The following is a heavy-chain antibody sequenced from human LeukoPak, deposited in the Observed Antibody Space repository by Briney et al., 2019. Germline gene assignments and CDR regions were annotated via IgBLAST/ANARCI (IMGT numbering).Heavy chain of an antibody. Sequence: PGGSLRLSCAASGFTFSTYSMNWVRQAPGKGLEWVSYISSLGSTIYYADSVKGRFTIFRDNSKNTLYLQMNSLRAEDTAVYYCAKDPDATVTPFYFDYWGQGTLVTVSS. CDR1: GFTFSTYS. CDR2: ISSLGSTI. V-gene: IGHV3-48*01. D-gene: IGHD4-17*01. CDR3: AKDPDATVTPFYFDY. J-gene: IGHJ4*02.